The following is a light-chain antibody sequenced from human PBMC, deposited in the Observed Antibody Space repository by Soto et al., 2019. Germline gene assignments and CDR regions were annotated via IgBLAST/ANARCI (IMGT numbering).Light chain of an antibody. CDR3: QQYNYWPPLT. J-gene: IGKJ4*01. CDR1: QSVSNN. Sequence: EIVMTQSPATLSVSPGERATLSCRAGQSVSNNLAWYQQKPGQAPRLLIYGASTRATGIPDRFSGSGSGTEFTLTISSLQSEDFAVYYCQQYNYWPPLTFGGGTKVEIK. V-gene: IGKV3-15*01. CDR2: GAS.